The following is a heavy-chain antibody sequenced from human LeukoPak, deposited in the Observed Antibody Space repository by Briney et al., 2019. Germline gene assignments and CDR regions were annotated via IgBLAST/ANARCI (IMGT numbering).Heavy chain of an antibody. V-gene: IGHV4-34*01. CDR2: INRSGST. CDR1: GGSFSGYY. D-gene: IGHD3-9*01. Sequence: SETLSLTCAVYGGSFSGYYWSWIHQPPGKGLEWIGEINRSGSTKYNPSLKSRVTISVDTSKNQFSLKLSSVTAADTAVYYCARGDILTGYTYWGQGTLVTVSS. J-gene: IGHJ4*02. CDR3: ARGDILTGYTY.